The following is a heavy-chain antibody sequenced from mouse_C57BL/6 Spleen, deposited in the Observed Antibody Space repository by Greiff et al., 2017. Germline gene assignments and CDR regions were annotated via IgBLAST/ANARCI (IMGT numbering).Heavy chain of an antibody. J-gene: IGHJ1*03. V-gene: IGHV1-69*01. CDR3: ARYYGSRMGYFDV. Sequence: QVQLQQPGAELVMPGASVKLSCKASGYTFTSYWMHWVKQRPGQGLEWIGEIDPSDSYTNYNQKFKGNSTLTVDKSSSTAYMQLSSLTSEDSAVYYCARYYGSRMGYFDVWGTGTTVTVSS. CDR1: GYTFTSYW. CDR2: IDPSDSYT. D-gene: IGHD1-1*01.